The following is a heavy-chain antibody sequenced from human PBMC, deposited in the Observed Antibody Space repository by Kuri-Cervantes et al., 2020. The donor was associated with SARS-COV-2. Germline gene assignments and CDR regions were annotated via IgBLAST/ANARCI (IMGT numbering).Heavy chain of an antibody. CDR2: ISSSSSYI. V-gene: IGHV3-21*01. J-gene: IGHJ4*02. CDR3: ARDLRLGKSLDY. D-gene: IGHD7-27*01. Sequence: EGSLRLSCAASGFTFSDYYMNWVRQAPGKALEWVSSISSSSSYIYYADSVKGRFTISRDNAKNSLYLQMSSLRAEDTAVYYCARDLRLGKSLDYWGQGTLVTVSS. CDR1: GFTFSDYY.